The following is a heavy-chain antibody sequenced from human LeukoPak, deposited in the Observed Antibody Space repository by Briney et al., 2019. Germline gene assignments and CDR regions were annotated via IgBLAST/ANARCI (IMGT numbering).Heavy chain of an antibody. V-gene: IGHV1-69*05. D-gene: IGHD2-21*02. CDR1: GGTFSSYA. J-gene: IGHJ3*02. CDR3: ASGAYCGGDCFFAFDI. Sequence: SVKVSCKASGGTFSSYAISWVRQAPGQGLEWMGRIIPIFGTATYAQKFQGRVTITTDESTSTAYMELSSLRSEDTAVYYCASGAYCGGDCFFAFDIWGQGTMVTVSS. CDR2: IIPIFGTA.